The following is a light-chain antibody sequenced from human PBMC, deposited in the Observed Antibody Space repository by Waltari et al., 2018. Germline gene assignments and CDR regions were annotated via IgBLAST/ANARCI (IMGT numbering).Light chain of an antibody. J-gene: IGLJ7*01. CDR2: ENT. V-gene: IGLV1-51*02. CDR1: SSNIGNNY. Sequence: QSVLTQPPSVSAAPGQRVTISCSGGSSNIGNNYVSWYRQFPGTAPQLLIYENTDRPSGIPCRFSCSKSGTSATLDITGLQAGDEADYYCGTWDSSLSGAVFGGGTHLTVL. CDR3: GTWDSSLSGAV.